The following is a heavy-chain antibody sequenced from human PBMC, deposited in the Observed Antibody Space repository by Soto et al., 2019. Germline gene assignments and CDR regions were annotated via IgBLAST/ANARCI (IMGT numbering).Heavy chain of an antibody. D-gene: IGHD1-1*01. CDR3: ARRVQVCLPAYYGIDD. J-gene: IGHJ6*02. CDR1: GYDFVTYA. Sequence: QAQLVQSGAEVKKPGASVNVSCKASGYDFVTYAITWVRQRPGQGLEWMGWISTLNGNTNYAQNFQGRVTMTTDTSTRIVPLELMSLRSDDTAVYYCARRVQVCLPAYYGIDDWGQGTTVTVSS. V-gene: IGHV1-18*01. CDR2: ISTLNGNT.